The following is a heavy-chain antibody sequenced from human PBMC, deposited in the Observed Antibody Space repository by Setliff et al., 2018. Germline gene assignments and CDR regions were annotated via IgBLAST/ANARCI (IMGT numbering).Heavy chain of an antibody. CDR2: ISHSGSA. CDR1: GYSISSGNY. J-gene: IGHJ6*02. D-gene: IGHD6-13*01. V-gene: IGHV4-38-2*01. Sequence: PSETLSLTCAVSGYSISSGNYWGWIRQPPGKGLEWIGSISHSGSAYYNPSLKSRVTISLDMSKNQFSLKLSSVTAADTAVYYCARGAGYSSRWYIYYYGMDVWGQGTTVTVSS. CDR3: ARGAGYSSRWYIYYYGMDV.